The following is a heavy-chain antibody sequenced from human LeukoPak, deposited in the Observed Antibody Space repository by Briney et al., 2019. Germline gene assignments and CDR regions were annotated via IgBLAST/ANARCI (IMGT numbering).Heavy chain of an antibody. CDR1: GYTFTSYG. V-gene: IGHV1-18*01. CDR3: ASNYGDYQSYWFDP. D-gene: IGHD4-17*01. J-gene: IGHJ5*02. Sequence: EASVKVSCKASGYTFTSYGISWVRQAPGQGLEWMGWISAYNGNTNYAQKLQGRVTMTTDTSTSTAYMELRSLRSDDTAVHYCASNYGDYQSYWFDPWGQGTLVTVSS. CDR2: ISAYNGNT.